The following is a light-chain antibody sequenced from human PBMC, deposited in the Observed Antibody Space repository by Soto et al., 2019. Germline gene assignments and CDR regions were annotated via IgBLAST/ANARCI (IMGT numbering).Light chain of an antibody. CDR3: VAWNDSLNGYVA. CDR1: SSNIGSNT. Sequence: QSVLTQPPSASGTPGQRGTISCSGSSSNIGSNTVNWYQQLPGTAPKLVICSNNQRPSGVPDRFSGSRSGTSASLAISGLQSEDEADYYCVAWNDSLNGYVAFGGGTKVTVL. J-gene: IGLJ2*01. V-gene: IGLV1-44*01. CDR2: SNN.